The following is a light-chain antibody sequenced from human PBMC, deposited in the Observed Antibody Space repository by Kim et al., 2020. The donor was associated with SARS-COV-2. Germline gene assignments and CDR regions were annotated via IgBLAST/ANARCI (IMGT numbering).Light chain of an antibody. CDR1: SSNIGAGYE. J-gene: IGLJ1*01. CDR3: QSYDNSLSGYV. V-gene: IGLV1-40*01. Sequence: QRVSISCTGISSNIGAGYEVHCYQHLPGTPPTLLTYSDINRPSGVPVRFSGSKSGTSASLAISGLQTEDEADYYCQSYDNSLSGYVFGSGTKVTVL. CDR2: SDI.